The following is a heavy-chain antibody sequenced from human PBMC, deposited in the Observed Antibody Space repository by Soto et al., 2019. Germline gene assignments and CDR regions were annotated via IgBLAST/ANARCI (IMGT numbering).Heavy chain of an antibody. Sequence: GGSLRLSCAASGFTLSSYEMNWVRQAPGKGLEWVSYISSSGSTIYYADSVKGRFTISRDNAKNSLYLQMNSLRAEDTAVYYCAREPPAAILTGYYYYYGMDVWGQGTKVTVSS. D-gene: IGHD3-9*01. CDR3: AREPPAAILTGYYYYYGMDV. V-gene: IGHV3-48*03. CDR2: ISSSGSTI. CDR1: GFTLSSYE. J-gene: IGHJ6*02.